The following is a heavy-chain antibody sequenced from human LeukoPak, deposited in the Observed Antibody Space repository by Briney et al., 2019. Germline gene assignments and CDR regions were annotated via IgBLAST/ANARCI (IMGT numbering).Heavy chain of an antibody. Sequence: GTSLRLSCAASGFSFSSYGVHWVRQAPGKGLEWVAFIGYDGTTKYYTDSVKGRFTISRDNSKNTLSLQMNSLRVEDTAVYYCARRASRAFDYWGQGTLVTVSS. D-gene: IGHD5-12*01. V-gene: IGHV3-33*01. CDR2: IGYDGTTK. CDR1: GFSFSSYG. CDR3: ARRASRAFDY. J-gene: IGHJ4*02.